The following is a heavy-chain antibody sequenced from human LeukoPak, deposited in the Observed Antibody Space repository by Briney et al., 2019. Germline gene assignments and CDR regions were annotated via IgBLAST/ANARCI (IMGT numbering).Heavy chain of an antibody. V-gene: IGHV3-30*02. CDR2: IRYDGSNK. CDR3: ATSRYYYDSSGYPEYFQH. J-gene: IGHJ1*01. Sequence: SGGSLRLSCAASGFTFSSYGMHWVRQAPRKGLEWVAFIRYDGSNKYYADSVKGRFTISRDNSKNTLYLQMNSLRAEDTAVYYCATSRYYYDSSGYPEYFQHWGQGTLVTVSS. CDR1: GFTFSSYG. D-gene: IGHD3-22*01.